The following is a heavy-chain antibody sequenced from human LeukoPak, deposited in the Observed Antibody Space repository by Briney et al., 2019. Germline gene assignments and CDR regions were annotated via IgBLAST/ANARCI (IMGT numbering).Heavy chain of an antibody. CDR2: IYYRGST. Sequence: PSETLSLTCTVSGGSINYYYWSWVRQPPGKGLEWIGYIYYRGSTNYNPSLNSRVTISVDTSKNQFSLKLTSVTAADTAVHYCARTTGNYGYYFDYWGQGTLVTVSS. V-gene: IGHV4-59*01. CDR1: GGSINYYY. CDR3: ARTTGNYGYYFDY. J-gene: IGHJ4*02. D-gene: IGHD1-7*01.